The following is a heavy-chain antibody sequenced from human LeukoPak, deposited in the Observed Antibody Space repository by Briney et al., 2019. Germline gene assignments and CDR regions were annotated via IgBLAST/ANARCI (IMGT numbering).Heavy chain of an antibody. J-gene: IGHJ3*02. CDR1: GGSISSSSYY. CDR2: IYYSGST. Sequence: SETLSLTCTVSGGSISSSSYYWGWIRQPPGKGLEWIGSIYYSGSTYYNPSLKSRVTISVDTSKNQFSLKLSSVTAADTAVYYCASPDRIAARRDYAFGIWGQGTMVTVSS. D-gene: IGHD6-6*01. CDR3: ASPDRIAARRDYAFGI. V-gene: IGHV4-39*01.